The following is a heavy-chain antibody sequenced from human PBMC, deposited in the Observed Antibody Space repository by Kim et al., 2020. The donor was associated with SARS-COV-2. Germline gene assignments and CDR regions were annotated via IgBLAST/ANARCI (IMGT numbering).Heavy chain of an antibody. CDR1: GGSFSGYY. Sequence: SETLSLTCAVYGGSFSGYYWSWIRQPPGKGLEWIGEINHSGSTNYNPSLKSRVTISVDTSKNQFSLKLSSVTAADTAVYYCARGPRYYYDSSGPNDWYFDLWGRGTLVTVSS. D-gene: IGHD3-22*01. J-gene: IGHJ2*01. CDR3: ARGPRYYYDSSGPNDWYFDL. V-gene: IGHV4-34*01. CDR2: INHSGST.